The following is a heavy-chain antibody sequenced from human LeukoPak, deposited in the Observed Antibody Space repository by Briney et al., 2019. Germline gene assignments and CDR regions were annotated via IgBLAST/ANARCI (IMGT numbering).Heavy chain of an antibody. Sequence: GGSLRLSCAASGFTFSSYGMHWVRQAPGKGLEWVAFIRFDGSNKYYADSVKGRFTISRDNSKNTLCLQMNSLRPEDTAVYYCAKDHRAYCGGDCVDFDYWGQGTPVTVSS. CDR1: GFTFSSYG. CDR2: IRFDGSNK. CDR3: AKDHRAYCGGDCVDFDY. V-gene: IGHV3-30*02. D-gene: IGHD2-21*02. J-gene: IGHJ4*02.